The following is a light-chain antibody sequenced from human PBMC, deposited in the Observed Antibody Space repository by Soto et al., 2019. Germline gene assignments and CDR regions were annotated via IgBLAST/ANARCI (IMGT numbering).Light chain of an antibody. Sequence: AIEMTQSPSSLSASVGDRVTITCRASQGISSDLGWYQQKPGKAPKVLIQAATSLQSGVPSRFSGSGSGTEFTLTISSLQPEDFATYYCLQDYTYPLTFGGGTKVEIK. CDR2: AAT. V-gene: IGKV1-6*02. J-gene: IGKJ4*01. CDR3: LQDYTYPLT. CDR1: QGISSD.